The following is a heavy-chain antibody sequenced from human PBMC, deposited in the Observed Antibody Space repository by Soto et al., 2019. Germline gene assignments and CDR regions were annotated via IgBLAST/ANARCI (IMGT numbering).Heavy chain of an antibody. J-gene: IGHJ4*02. CDR3: ARITGRHLDY. D-gene: IGHD1-20*01. Sequence: SETLSLTCTVSSGSISVTNVFWGWVRQPPGKGLEWIGNVDYSGTAYFSPSLATRVTFHVDTSKNQFYLTLYSVTAADTAVYYCARITGRHLDYWGQGILVTVS. CDR2: VDYSGTA. CDR1: SGSISVTNVF. V-gene: IGHV4-39*01.